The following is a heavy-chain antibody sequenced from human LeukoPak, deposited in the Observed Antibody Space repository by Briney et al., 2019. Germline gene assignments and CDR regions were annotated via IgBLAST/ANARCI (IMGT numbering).Heavy chain of an antibody. V-gene: IGHV4-4*07. CDR1: GGSISSYY. D-gene: IGHD3-10*01. CDR3: ARDLTRRITMVRGVISYYFDY. CDR2: IYTSGST. Sequence: PSETLSLTCTVSGGSISSYYWSWIRQPPGKGLEWIGRIYTSGSTNYNPSLKSRVTMSVDTSKNQFSLKLSSVTAADTAVYYCARDLTRRITMVRGVISYYFDYWGQGTLATVSS. J-gene: IGHJ4*02.